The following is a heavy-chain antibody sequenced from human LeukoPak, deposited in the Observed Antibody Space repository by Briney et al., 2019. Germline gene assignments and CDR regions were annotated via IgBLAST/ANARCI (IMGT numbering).Heavy chain of an antibody. CDR3: ASSGMGGWYYNALFDY. V-gene: IGHV3-66*01. J-gene: IGHJ4*02. CDR2: IYSGGST. D-gene: IGHD6-19*01. CDR1: GFTVSSNY. Sequence: PGGSLSLSCAASGFTVSSNYMSWVRQAPGKGLEWVSVIYSGGSTYYADSVKGRFTISRDNSKNTLYLQMNSLRAEDTAVYYCASSGMGGWYYNALFDYWGQGTLVTVSS.